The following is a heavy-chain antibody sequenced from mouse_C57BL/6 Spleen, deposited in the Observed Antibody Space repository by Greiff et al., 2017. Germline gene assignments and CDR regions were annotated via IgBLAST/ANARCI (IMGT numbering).Heavy chain of an antibody. J-gene: IGHJ2*01. CDR1: GYTFTDYN. D-gene: IGHD1-1*01. CDR2: INPNNGGT. Sequence: VQLKQSGPELVKPGASVKIPCKASGYTFTDYNMDWVKQSHGKSLEWIGDINPNNGGTIYNQKFKGKATLTVDKSSSTAYMELRSLTSEDTAVYYCARDYGSNLDYWGQGTTLTVSS. CDR3: ARDYGSNLDY. V-gene: IGHV1-18*01.